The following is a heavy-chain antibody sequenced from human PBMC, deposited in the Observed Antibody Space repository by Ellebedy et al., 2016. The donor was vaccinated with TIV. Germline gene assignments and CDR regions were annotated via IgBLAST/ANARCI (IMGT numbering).Heavy chain of an antibody. CDR3: AADILTGGTFDY. J-gene: IGHJ4*02. CDR1: GGSISSYY. V-gene: IGHV4-59*01. CDR2: IYYSGST. D-gene: IGHD3-9*01. Sequence: MPSETLSLTCTVSGGSISSYYWSWIRQPPGKGLEWIGYIYYSGSTNYNPSLKSRVTISVDTSKNQFSLKLSSVTAADTAVYYCAADILTGGTFDYWGQGTLVTVSS.